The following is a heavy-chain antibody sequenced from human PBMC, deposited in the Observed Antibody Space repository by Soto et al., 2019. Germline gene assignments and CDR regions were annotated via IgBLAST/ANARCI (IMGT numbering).Heavy chain of an antibody. CDR2: VYPGDSDT. D-gene: IGHD3-16*01. J-gene: IGHJ4*02. CDR3: PRAQGGGSFYYLDY. V-gene: IGHV5-51*01. CDR1: GDSFFSYS. Sequence: PVESRKISCKGAGDSFFSYSIGWVRQMPGKGLEWMGTVYPGDSDTKYSPSFQGQVTISADKSINTAYLQWSSLKASGSAMYDCPRAQGGGSFYYLDYWGQGTLVTVSS.